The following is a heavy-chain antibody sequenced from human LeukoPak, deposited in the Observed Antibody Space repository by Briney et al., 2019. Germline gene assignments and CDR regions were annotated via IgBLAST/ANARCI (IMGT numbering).Heavy chain of an antibody. J-gene: IGHJ4*02. CDR2: ISYDGSNK. Sequence: GGSLRLSCAASGFTFSSYAMHRVRQAPGKGLEWVAVISYDGSNKYYADSVKGRFTISRDNSKNTLYLQMNSLRAEDTAVYYCARDYVAAADILYWGQGTLVTVSS. CDR1: GFTFSSYA. V-gene: IGHV3-30*04. CDR3: ARDYVAAADILY. D-gene: IGHD6-13*01.